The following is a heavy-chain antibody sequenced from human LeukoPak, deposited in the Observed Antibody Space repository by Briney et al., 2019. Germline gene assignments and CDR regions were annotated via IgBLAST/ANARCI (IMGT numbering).Heavy chain of an antibody. V-gene: IGHV3-23*01. CDR3: AKDLDYGGNYYYYGMDV. Sequence: GGSLRLSCAASGSTFSSYAMSWVRQAPGKGLEWVSAISGSGGSTYYADSVKGRFTISRDNSKNTLYLQMNSLRAEDTAVYYCAKDLDYGGNYYYYGMDVWGQGTTVTVSS. J-gene: IGHJ6*02. CDR2: ISGSGGST. CDR1: GSTFSSYA. D-gene: IGHD4-23*01.